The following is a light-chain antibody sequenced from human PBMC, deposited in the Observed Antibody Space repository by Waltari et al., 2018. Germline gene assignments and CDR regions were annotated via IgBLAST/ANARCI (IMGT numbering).Light chain of an antibody. CDR2: YDS. CDR1: NIENKR. CDR3: QVWDSTIDHYV. V-gene: IGLV3-21*04. J-gene: IGLJ1*01. Sequence: SYVLTQPPSVSVAPGETARVTCGGDNIENKRVHWYQQKPGQAPVLVMYYDSDRPSGFPGRFSGSKSGNTATLTISWVEAGDEADYFCQVWDSTIDHYVFGTGTKVTVL.